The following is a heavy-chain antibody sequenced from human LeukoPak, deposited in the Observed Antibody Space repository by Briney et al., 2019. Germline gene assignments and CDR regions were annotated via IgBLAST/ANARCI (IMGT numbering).Heavy chain of an antibody. CDR2: IVVGSGNT. J-gene: IGHJ6*03. D-gene: IGHD3-3*01. CDR1: GFTFTSSA. CDR3: AATYYDFWSGRTAYYYYMDV. Sequence: ASVKVSCKASGFTFTSSAVQWVRQARGQRLEWIGWIVVGSGNTNYAQKFQERVTITRDMSTSTAYMELSSLRSEDTAVYYCAATYYDFWSGRTAYYYYMDVWGKGTTVTVSS. V-gene: IGHV1-58*01.